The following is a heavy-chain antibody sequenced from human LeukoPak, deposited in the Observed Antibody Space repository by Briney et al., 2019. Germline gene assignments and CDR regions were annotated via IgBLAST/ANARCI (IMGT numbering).Heavy chain of an antibody. V-gene: IGHV4-59*08. Sequence: PSETLSLTCIVSGGSISTYYWSWIRQSPGKGLEWIGYIYVTGRTRYNPYLQSRVTISVDTSRNQFFLKMSSVTAADTAVYYCARHIGGGIEDMDVWGKGTKVTVSS. CDR3: ARHIGGGIEDMDV. CDR2: IYVTGRT. CDR1: GGSISTYY. J-gene: IGHJ6*03. D-gene: IGHD3-16*02.